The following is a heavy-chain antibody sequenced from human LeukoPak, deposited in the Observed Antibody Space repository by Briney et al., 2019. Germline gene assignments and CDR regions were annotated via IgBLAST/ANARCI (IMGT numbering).Heavy chain of an antibody. CDR2: ISGSGSST. V-gene: IGHV3-23*01. Sequence: GGSLRLSCAASGFTFSSYAMSWVRQAPGKGLEWVSPISGSGSSTYYADSVKGRFTISRDNSKNTLYLQMNGLRAEDTAVYYSAKGVAVASPYYFDYWGQGTLVTVSS. D-gene: IGHD6-19*01. J-gene: IGHJ4*02. CDR3: AKGVAVASPYYFDY. CDR1: GFTFSSYA.